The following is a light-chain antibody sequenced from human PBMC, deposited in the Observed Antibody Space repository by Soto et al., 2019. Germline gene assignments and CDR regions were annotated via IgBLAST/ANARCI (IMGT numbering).Light chain of an antibody. CDR3: QKYNSAPWT. Sequence: DIQMTQSPSSLSASVGDRVTITCRASQGINNYLAWYQQKPGKVPKLLIYAASTLQSGVPSRFSGSGSATDFTLTISSLQPADVAIYYGQKYNSAPWTFGQGTKVEIK. CDR2: AAS. V-gene: IGKV1-27*01. J-gene: IGKJ1*01. CDR1: QGINNY.